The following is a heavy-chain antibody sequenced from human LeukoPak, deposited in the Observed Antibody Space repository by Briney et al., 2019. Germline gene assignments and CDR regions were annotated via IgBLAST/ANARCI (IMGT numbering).Heavy chain of an antibody. CDR3: ARGVSSGWYAEYDWFDP. CDR1: GDSVSSNSAA. V-gene: IGHV6-1*01. Sequence: SQTLSLTCAISGDSVSSNSAAWNCIRQSPSRGLEWLGRTYYRSKWYNDYAVSVKSRITINPDTSKNQFSLQLNSVTPEDTAVYYCARGVSSGWYAEYDWFDPWGQGTLVTVSS. J-gene: IGHJ5*02. D-gene: IGHD6-19*01. CDR2: TYYRSKWYN.